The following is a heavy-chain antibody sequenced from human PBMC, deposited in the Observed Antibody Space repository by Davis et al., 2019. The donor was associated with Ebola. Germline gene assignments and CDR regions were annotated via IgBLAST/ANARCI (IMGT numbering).Heavy chain of an antibody. CDR1: QFTLTAYY. CDR3: ARDNSIWSGYYIDY. V-gene: IGHV1-18*01. CDR2: ISGYNGNT. J-gene: IGHJ4*02. Sequence: AASVKVSCKASQFTLTAYYMHWVRQAPGQGLEWMGWISGYNGNTNYAQKFQGRVTMTTDTSTSTVHMELRSLRSDDTAVYYCARDNSIWSGYYIDYWGQGTLVTVSS. D-gene: IGHD3-3*01.